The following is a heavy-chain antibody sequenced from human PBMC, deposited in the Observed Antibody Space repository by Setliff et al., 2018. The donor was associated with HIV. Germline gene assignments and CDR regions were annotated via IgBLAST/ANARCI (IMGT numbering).Heavy chain of an antibody. CDR3: ASSWSRIRYYGMDV. CDR2: INPSGGST. CDR1: GYTFTSYY. D-gene: IGHD6-13*01. J-gene: IGHJ6*02. Sequence: GASVKVSCKASGYTFTSYYMHWVRQAPGQGLEWMGIINPSGGSTSYAQKFQGRATMTRNTSISTAYMELSSLRSDDTAVYYCASSWSRIRYYGMDVWGQGTTVTVSS. V-gene: IGHV1-46*01.